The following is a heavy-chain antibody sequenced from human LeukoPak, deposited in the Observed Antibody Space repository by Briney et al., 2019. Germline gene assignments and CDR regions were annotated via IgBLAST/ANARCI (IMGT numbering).Heavy chain of an antibody. Sequence: TGGSLRLSCAASGFTFSSYGMSWVRQAPGKGLEWASAISGSGGSTYYADSVKGRFTISRDNSKNTLCLQMNSLRAEDTAVYYCAKDSTRFDYWGQGTLVTVSS. CDR3: AKDSTRFDY. J-gene: IGHJ4*02. CDR2: ISGSGGST. V-gene: IGHV3-23*01. CDR1: GFTFSSYG.